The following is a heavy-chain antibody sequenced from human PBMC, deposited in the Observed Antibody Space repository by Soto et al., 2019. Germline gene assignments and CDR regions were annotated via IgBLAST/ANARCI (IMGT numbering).Heavy chain of an antibody. D-gene: IGHD3-3*01. CDR2: MNPNSGNT. CDR3: ARGPSYCDFWSGYYTLLYYYYDYMDV. J-gene: IGHJ6*03. V-gene: IGHV1-8*01. Sequence: QVQLVQSGAEVKKPGASVKVSCKASGYTFTSYDINWVRQATGQGLEWMGWMNPNSGNTGYAQKFQGRVTMTRHTSTSTADRELSSLRSEDTAVYYCARGPSYCDFWSGYYTLLYYYYDYMDVWGKGTTVTVSS. CDR1: GYTFTSYD.